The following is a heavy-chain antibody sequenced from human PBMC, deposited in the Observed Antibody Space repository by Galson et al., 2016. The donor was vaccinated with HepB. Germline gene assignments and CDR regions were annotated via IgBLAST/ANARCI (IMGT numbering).Heavy chain of an antibody. J-gene: IGHJ4*02. CDR2: ISVYNGNT. D-gene: IGHD5-12*01. CDR1: GYTFTSYG. V-gene: IGHV1-18*01. Sequence: SVKVSCKASGYTFTSYGISWVRQAPGQGLEWMGWISVYNGNTNYVQKFQGRVTMTSDTSTNTAYMELRSLRFDDTAVYYCARDVDVVATPLRLPEYWGQGTLVTVSS. CDR3: ARDVDVVATPLRLPEY.